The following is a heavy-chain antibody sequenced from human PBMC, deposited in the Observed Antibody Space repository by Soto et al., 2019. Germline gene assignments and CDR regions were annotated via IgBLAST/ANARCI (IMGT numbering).Heavy chain of an antibody. CDR1: GGSISSSSYY. J-gene: IGHJ6*02. CDR2: IYYSGST. D-gene: IGHD4-17*01. CDR3: ARLRMTTVTTPYYYYGMDV. Sequence: SLTCTVSGGSISSSSYYWGWIRQPPGKGLEWIGSIYYSGSTYYNPSLKSRVTISVDTSKNQFSLKLSSVTAADTAVYYCARLRMTTVTTPYYYYGMDVWGQGTTVTVSS. V-gene: IGHV4-39*01.